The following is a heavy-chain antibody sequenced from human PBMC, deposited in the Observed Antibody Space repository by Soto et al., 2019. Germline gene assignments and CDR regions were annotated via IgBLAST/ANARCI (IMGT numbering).Heavy chain of an antibody. D-gene: IGHD5-18*01. CDR2: INPNSGGT. CDR3: ARGQKKSWIQLWNKSKYYYYGMDV. V-gene: IGHV1-2*04. CDR1: GYTFIGYY. Sequence: GASVKVSCKASGYTFIGYYMHWVRHAPGQGLEWMGWINPNSGGTNYAQKFQGWVTMTRDRSISTAYMELSRMSSDDTAVYYCARGQKKSWIQLWNKSKYYYYGMDVWGQGTTVTVSS. J-gene: IGHJ6*02.